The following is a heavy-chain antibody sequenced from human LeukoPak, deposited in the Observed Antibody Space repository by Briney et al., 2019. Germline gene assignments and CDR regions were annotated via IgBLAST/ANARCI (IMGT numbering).Heavy chain of an antibody. CDR2: FHTSGST. J-gene: IGHJ5*02. CDR1: GGSISSGDYC. D-gene: IGHD3-22*01. Sequence: PSETLSLTCTVSGGSISSGDYCWSWIRQPAGKGLEWIGRFHTSGSTNYNPSLKSRVTMSVDTSKNQFSLKLSSVTAADTAVYYCASSTYYYDSSGFPSWGQGTRVTVSS. V-gene: IGHV4-61*02. CDR3: ASSTYYYDSSGFPS.